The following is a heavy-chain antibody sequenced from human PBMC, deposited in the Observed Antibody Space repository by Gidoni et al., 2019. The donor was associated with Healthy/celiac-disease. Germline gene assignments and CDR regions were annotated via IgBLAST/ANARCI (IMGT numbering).Heavy chain of an antibody. J-gene: IGHJ6*02. D-gene: IGHD3-9*01. V-gene: IGHV3-48*02. CDR2: ISSSSSTI. CDR3: ARDLVSVDSSTYYYYGMDV. CDR1: GFTFSSYS. Sequence: EVQLVESGGGLVQPGGSLRLSCAASGFTFSSYSMNWVRQAPGKGLEWVSYISSSSSTIYYADSVKGRFTISRDNAKNSLYLQMNSLRDEDTAVYYCARDLVSVDSSTYYYYGMDVWGQGTTVTVSS.